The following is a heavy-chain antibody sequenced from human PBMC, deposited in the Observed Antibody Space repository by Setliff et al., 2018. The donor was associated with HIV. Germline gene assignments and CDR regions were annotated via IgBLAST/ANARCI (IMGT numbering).Heavy chain of an antibody. CDR3: ERVSSFNKIIREAFDI. D-gene: IGHD3-10*01. Sequence: ASVKVSCKASGYTFTGYFIHWVRQAPGQGLEWMGQINTNRGDTKSHHKFADRLIMSRDTSLTTVYMELTSLRSDDTAAYYCERVSSFNKIIREAFDIWGQGTLVTVSS. V-gene: IGHV1-2*06. CDR1: GYTFTGYF. J-gene: IGHJ3*02. CDR2: INTNRGDT.